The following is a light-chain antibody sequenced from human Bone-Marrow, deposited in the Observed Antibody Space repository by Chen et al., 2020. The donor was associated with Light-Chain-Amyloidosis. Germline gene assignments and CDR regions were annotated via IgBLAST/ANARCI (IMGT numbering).Light chain of an antibody. CDR2: DVS. CDR3: ASRTNASAIEGM. J-gene: IGLJ3*02. Sequence: QSALTPPASVSVSPGQSIPISCPGSSSDGGRYNSVSWYQQHPGKGPNLIIYDVSNRPSGISNRFSGSNSGTTASVTISGLEREDEADYYCASRTNASAIEGMFGGGTKLTVL. CDR1: SSDGGRYNS. V-gene: IGLV2-14*03.